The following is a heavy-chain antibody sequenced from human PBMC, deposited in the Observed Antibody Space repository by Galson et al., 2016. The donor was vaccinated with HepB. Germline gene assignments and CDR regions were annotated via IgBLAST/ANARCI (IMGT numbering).Heavy chain of an antibody. CDR3: ARVIMTPSDNCFDP. V-gene: IGHV1-46*01. CDR2: INPLSGGT. J-gene: IGHJ5*02. Sequence: SVKVSCKASGYTFINYYINWVRQAPGQGLEWMGIINPLSGGTDYAQRFQGRVTMTRDPSKSTVSMELSSLRSEDPAVYYCARVIMTPSDNCFDPRGQGSPVTVSS. CDR1: GYTFINYY.